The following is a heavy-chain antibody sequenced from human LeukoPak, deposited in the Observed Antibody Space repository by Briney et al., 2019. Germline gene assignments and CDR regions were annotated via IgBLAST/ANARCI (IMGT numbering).Heavy chain of an antibody. CDR3: ASSPSDGIQYFDPEYNWFDP. CDR2: IIPIFGTA. D-gene: IGHD4-11*01. J-gene: IGHJ5*02. Sequence: SVKVSCKASGGTFSSYAISWVRQAPGQGLEWMGGIIPIFGTANYAQKFQGRVTITTDESTSTAYMELSSLRSEDTAVYYCASSPSDGIQYFDPEYNWFDPWGQGTLVTVSS. V-gene: IGHV1-69*05. CDR1: GGTFSSYA.